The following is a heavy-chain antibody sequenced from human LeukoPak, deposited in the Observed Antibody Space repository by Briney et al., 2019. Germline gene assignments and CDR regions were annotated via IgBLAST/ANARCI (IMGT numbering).Heavy chain of an antibody. D-gene: IGHD6-6*01. CDR2: LMTSGYT. CDR3: SSVEIPATVDFDY. V-gene: IGHV4-4*07. Sequence: PSETLSLTYAFRGASLRDNHSSWVRQPAGKGLEWIGRLMTSGYTDYNPSLKSRVPISVDKSMNQFSLRLISVTPADTAVCYCSSVEIPATVDFDYWGQGILVTVSS. J-gene: IGHJ4*02. CDR1: GASLRDNH.